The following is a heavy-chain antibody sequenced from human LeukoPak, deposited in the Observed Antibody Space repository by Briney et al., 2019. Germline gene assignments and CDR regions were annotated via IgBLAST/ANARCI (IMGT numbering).Heavy chain of an antibody. Sequence: SETLSLTCAVSGGCISSGGYSWSWIRQPPGKGLEWIGYIYHSGSTYYNPSLKSRVTISVDRSKNQFSLKLSSVTAADTAVYYCARGGMVRGVQFDYWGQGTLVTVSS. J-gene: IGHJ4*02. V-gene: IGHV4-30-2*01. CDR2: IYHSGST. CDR3: ARGGMVRGVQFDY. D-gene: IGHD3-10*01. CDR1: GGCISSGGYS.